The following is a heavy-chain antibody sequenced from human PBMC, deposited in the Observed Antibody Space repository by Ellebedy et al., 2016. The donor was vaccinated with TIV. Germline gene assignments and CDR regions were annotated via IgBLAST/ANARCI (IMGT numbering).Heavy chain of an antibody. Sequence: GGSLRLSCAASGFTFNIYGMHWVRQAPGKGLEWVALISHDGTNKHYADSVKGRFTISRDNSKNTMYLQMNSLRAEDTAVYFCQGTGGGSFDYWGQGTLVIVSS. D-gene: IGHD1-1*01. J-gene: IGHJ4*02. V-gene: IGHV3-30*03. CDR2: ISHDGTNK. CDR3: QGTGGGSFDY. CDR1: GFTFNIYG.